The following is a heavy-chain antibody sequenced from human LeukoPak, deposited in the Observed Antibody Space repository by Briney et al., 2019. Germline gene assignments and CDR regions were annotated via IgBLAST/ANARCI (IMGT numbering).Heavy chain of an antibody. J-gene: IGHJ4*02. D-gene: IGHD3-10*01. CDR3: ARDTYGSGSSTFDY. CDR2: IYTSGST. Sequence: PSQTLSLTCSVSGGSISSGHYYWSWIRQPAGKGLEWIGHIYTSGSTRYNPSLKSRVAISRDTSKNQFSLKLSSVIAADTAVYYCARDTYGSGSSTFDYWGQGTLVTVSS. CDR1: GGSISSGHYY. V-gene: IGHV4-61*09.